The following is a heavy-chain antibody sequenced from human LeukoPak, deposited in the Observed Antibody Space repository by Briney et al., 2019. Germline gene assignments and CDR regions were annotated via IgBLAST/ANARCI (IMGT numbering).Heavy chain of an antibody. D-gene: IGHD2/OR15-2a*01. CDR2: IYYSGSA. J-gene: IGHJ3*01. V-gene: IGHV4-59*08. Sequence: PSETLSLTCTVSGGXISGYYCSWIRQPPGKGLEYIGYIYYSGSANYNPSLKSRVTISVDTSKNQFSLKLSSVTAADTAVYYCARHFRAFDVWGQGIMVTVSS. CDR3: ARHFRAFDV. CDR1: GGXISGYY.